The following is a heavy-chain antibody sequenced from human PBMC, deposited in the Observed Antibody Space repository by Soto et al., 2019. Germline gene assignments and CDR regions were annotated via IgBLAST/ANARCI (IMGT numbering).Heavy chain of an antibody. CDR3: ARPLSSSPESFDY. J-gene: IGHJ4*02. Sequence: SVKVSCKASGGTFSSYAISCVRQAPGQGLEWMGGIIPIFGTANYAQKFQGRVTITADESTSTAYMELSSLRSEDTAVYYCARPLSSSPESFDYWGQGTLVTVSS. CDR1: GGTFSSYA. CDR2: IIPIFGTA. D-gene: IGHD6-13*01. V-gene: IGHV1-69*13.